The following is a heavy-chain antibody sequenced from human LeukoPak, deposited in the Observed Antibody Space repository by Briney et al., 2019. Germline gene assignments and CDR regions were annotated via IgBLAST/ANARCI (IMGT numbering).Heavy chain of an antibody. CDR3: ARVGTVLDGGY. D-gene: IGHD1-7*01. CDR1: GGSISSDY. Sequence: PSETLSLTCTVYGGSISSDYWSWIRQPPGKGLDWIGYIYHSGGTNYNPSLKGRVTISVDTSKEQFSLKLSSVTAADTAVYYCARVGTVLDGGYWGQGSLVTVSS. J-gene: IGHJ4*02. CDR2: IYHSGGT. V-gene: IGHV4-59*01.